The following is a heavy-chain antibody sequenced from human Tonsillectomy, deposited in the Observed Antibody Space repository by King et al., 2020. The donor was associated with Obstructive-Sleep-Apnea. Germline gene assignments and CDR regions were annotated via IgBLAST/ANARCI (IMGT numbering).Heavy chain of an antibody. Sequence: EVQLVESGGGLVQPGRSLRVSCTGSGFTFGDYAMSWFRQAPGKGLEWVGFIRSRVHGGTPEYAASVKGRFIISRDDFKSTAYLQMNSLKTDDTGVYFCSRGTPWIQPFWGQGTLVTVSS. CDR1: GFTFGDYA. V-gene: IGHV3-49*03. D-gene: IGHD5-18*01. J-gene: IGHJ4*02. CDR3: SRGTPWIQPF. CDR2: IRSRVHGGTP.